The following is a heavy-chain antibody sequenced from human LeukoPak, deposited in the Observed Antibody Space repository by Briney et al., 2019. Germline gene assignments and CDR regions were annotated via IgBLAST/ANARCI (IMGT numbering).Heavy chain of an antibody. D-gene: IGHD1-7*01. CDR3: ARDVVGNLVGAFDI. V-gene: IGHV3-21*01. CDR1: GLTFSTYT. CDR2: ISSSSSYI. J-gene: IGHJ3*02. Sequence: GGSLRLSCAASGLTFSTYTMNWVRQAPGKGLEWVSSISSSSSYIYYADSVKGRFTISRDNAKNSLYLQMNSLRAEDTTVYYCARDVVGNLVGAFDIWGQGTMVSVSS.